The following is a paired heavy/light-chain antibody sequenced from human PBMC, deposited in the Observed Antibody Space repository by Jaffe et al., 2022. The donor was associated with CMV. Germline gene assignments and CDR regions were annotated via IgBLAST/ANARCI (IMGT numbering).Heavy chain of an antibody. CDR3: AAPPFYYHSSGYYQKDS. Sequence: QVQLVQSGAEVKKPGASVKVSCKVSGYKFTELSMHWVRQALGKGLEWMGSFDPEDGKTIYAQKFQGRVTMTEDTSTDTAYMELSSLRSEDTAVYYCAAPPFYYHSSGYYQKDSWGQGTLVIVSS. J-gene: IGHJ4*02. D-gene: IGHD3-22*01. CDR2: FDPEDGKT. V-gene: IGHV1-24*01. CDR1: GYKFTELS.
Light chain of an antibody. CDR2: DVS. Sequence: QSALTQPASVSESPGQSITISCTGTTSDVGGYNFVSWYQQHPGKAPKVLIYDVSNRPSGVSNRFSGSKSGNTASLTISGLQAEDEGDYYCNSYTSSGTYVFGTGTKVTVL. V-gene: IGLV2-14*03. J-gene: IGLJ1*01. CDR3: NSYTSSGTYV. CDR1: TSDVGGYNF.